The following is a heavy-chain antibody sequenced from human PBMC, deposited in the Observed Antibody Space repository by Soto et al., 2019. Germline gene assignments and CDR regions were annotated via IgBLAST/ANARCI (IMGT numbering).Heavy chain of an antibody. J-gene: IGHJ6*03. CDR1: GYTFTSYD. D-gene: IGHD3-3*01. CDR2: MNPNSGNT. CDR3: ARGPYDFWSGYDAYYYYYMDG. V-gene: IGHV1-8*01. Sequence: ASVKVSCKASGYTFTSYDINWVRQATGQGLEWMGWMNPNSGNTGYAQKFQGRVTMTRNTSISTAYMELSSLRSEDTAVYYCARGPYDFWSGYDAYYYYYMDGWGKGSTGTVSS.